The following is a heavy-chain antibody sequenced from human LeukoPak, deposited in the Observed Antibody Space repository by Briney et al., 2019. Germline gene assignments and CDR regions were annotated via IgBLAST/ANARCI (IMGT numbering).Heavy chain of an antibody. Sequence: GASVKVSCKASGYSFTSHDINWVRQATGQGPEWMGWMNPNSGNTGYAQKFQGRVTMTRNTSISTAYMELSSLGSEDTAVYYCARNSVTTRYFDYWGQGILVTVSS. V-gene: IGHV1-8*01. J-gene: IGHJ4*02. CDR1: GYSFTSHD. CDR2: MNPNSGNT. CDR3: ARNSVTTRYFDY. D-gene: IGHD4-17*01.